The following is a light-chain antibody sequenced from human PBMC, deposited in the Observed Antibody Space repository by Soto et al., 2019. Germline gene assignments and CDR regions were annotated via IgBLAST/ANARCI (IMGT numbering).Light chain of an antibody. CDR2: GAS. CDR3: QQYGSSPPT. CDR1: QSVSSSY. Sequence: EIVLTQSPGTLSLSPGERATLSCRASQSVSSSYLAWYQQKPGQAPRLLIYGASSRATGIPDRFSGSGSGTVFTLTISRLEPEDFAVYYCQQYGSSPPTFAQGTKVEIK. V-gene: IGKV3-20*01. J-gene: IGKJ1*01.